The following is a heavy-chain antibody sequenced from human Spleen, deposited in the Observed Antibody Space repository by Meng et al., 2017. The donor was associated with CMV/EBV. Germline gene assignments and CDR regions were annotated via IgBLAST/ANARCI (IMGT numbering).Heavy chain of an antibody. J-gene: IGHJ6*02. Sequence: ASVKVSCKASGYTFTSYYMHWVRQAPGQGLEWMGIINPSGGSTSYAQKFQGRVTMTRDTSTSSVYMELSSLISEDTAVYYCARESLSAGLTPALVVGYGLDVWGQGTTVTVSS. D-gene: IGHD2-15*01. CDR1: GYTFTSYY. V-gene: IGHV1-46*01. CDR2: INPSGGST. CDR3: ARESLSAGLTPALVVGYGLDV.